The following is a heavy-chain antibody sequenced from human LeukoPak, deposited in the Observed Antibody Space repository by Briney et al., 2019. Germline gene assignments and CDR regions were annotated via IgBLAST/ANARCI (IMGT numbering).Heavy chain of an antibody. CDR1: GGTFSSYA. D-gene: IGHD2-2*01. Sequence: APVKVSCKASGGTFSSYAISWVRQAPGQGLEWMGGIIPIFGTANYAQKFQGRVTITADESTSTAYMELSSLRSEDTAVYYCARLSVPAAINWFDPWGQGTLVTVSS. CDR3: ARLSVPAAINWFDP. V-gene: IGHV1-69*13. CDR2: IIPIFGTA. J-gene: IGHJ5*02.